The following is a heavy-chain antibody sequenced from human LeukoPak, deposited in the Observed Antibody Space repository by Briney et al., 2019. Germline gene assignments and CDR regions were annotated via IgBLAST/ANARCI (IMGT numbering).Heavy chain of an antibody. V-gene: IGHV1-18*01. J-gene: IGHJ4*02. CDR1: GYTFTSYG. D-gene: IGHD6-13*01. CDR2: ISAYNGNT. Sequence: ASVTVSCTASGYTFTSYGISWVRHPPGQGLEWMGWISAYNGNTNYAQKLQGRVTMTTDTSTSTAYMELRSLRSDDTAVYYCARGRTPYSSSWYEGDYWGQGTLVTVSS. CDR3: ARGRTPYSSSWYEGDY.